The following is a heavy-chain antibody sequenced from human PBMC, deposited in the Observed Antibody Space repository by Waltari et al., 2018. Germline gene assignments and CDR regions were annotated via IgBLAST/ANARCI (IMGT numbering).Heavy chain of an antibody. CDR1: GGSISSYY. V-gene: IGHV4-59*01. J-gene: IGHJ4*02. CDR3: ARSIAAAGPGDY. D-gene: IGHD6-13*01. CDR2: IYYSGST. Sequence: QVQLQESGPGLVKPSETLSLTCTVSGGSISSYYWSWIRQPPGKGLEWIGYIYYSGSTNYNPSLKSRVTISVDTSKNQFSLKLSSVTAADTAVYYCARSIAAAGPGDYWGQGTL.